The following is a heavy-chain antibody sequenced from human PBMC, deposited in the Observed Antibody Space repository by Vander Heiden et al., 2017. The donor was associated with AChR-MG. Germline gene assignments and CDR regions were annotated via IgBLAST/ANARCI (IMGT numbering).Heavy chain of an antibody. D-gene: IGHD3-16*01. CDR2: ISWDGGST. J-gene: IGHJ6*02. Sequence: EVQLVESGGVVVQPGGSLRLSCAASGFTFDDYTMHWVRQAPGKGLEWVSLISWDGGSTYYADSVNGRFTISRDNSKNSLYLQMNSLRTEDTALYYCAKDISFAGRQPSYYYYYGMDVWGQGTTVTVSS. CDR1: GFTFDDYT. CDR3: AKDISFAGRQPSYYYYYGMDV. V-gene: IGHV3-43*01.